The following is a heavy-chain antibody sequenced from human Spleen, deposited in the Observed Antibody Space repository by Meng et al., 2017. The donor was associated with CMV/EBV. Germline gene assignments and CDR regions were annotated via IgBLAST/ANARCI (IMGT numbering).Heavy chain of an antibody. CDR3: ASLLGFGEQYDY. Sequence: CAASAFTFGAYSLSWVRQPPGKGLEWISTITGSGGGTYYPDSVKGRFTISRDNSRNSLYLRLISLRAEATAVYYCASLLGFGEQYDYWGQGTLVTVSS. CDR1: AFTFGAYS. V-gene: IGHV3-23*01. J-gene: IGHJ4*02. CDR2: ITGSGGGT. D-gene: IGHD3-10*01.